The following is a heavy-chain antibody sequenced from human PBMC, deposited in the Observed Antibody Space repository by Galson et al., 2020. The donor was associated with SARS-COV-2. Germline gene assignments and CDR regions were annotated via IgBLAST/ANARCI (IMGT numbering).Heavy chain of an antibody. Sequence: GGSLRLSCAASGFTFSSYSMNWVRQAPGKGLEWVSSISSSSSYIYYADSVKGRFTISRDNAKNSLYLQMNSLRAEDTAVYYCARGRYEGIAARPYYYYYMDVWGKGTTVTVSS. J-gene: IGHJ6*03. V-gene: IGHV3-21*01. CDR2: ISSSSSYI. CDR1: GFTFSSYS. D-gene: IGHD6-6*01. CDR3: ARGRYEGIAARPYYYYYMDV.